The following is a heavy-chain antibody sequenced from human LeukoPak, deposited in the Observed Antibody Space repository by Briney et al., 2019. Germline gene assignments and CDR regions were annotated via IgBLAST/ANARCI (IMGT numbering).Heavy chain of an antibody. V-gene: IGHV4-39*07. Sequence: SETLSLTCTVSGSSISSSSYYWGWIRQPPGKGLEWIGSIYYSGSTYYNPSLKSRVTISVDTSKNQFSLKLSSVTAADTAVYYCAREGDYYDSSGYFRYWGQGTLVTVSS. D-gene: IGHD3-22*01. CDR2: IYYSGST. CDR3: AREGDYYDSSGYFRY. J-gene: IGHJ4*02. CDR1: GSSISSSSYY.